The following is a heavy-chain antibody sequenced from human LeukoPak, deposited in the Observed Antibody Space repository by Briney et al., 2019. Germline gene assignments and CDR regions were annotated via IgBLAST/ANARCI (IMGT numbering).Heavy chain of an antibody. Sequence: ASVKVSCKASGGTFSSYAISWVRQAPGQGLEWMGWMNPNSGNTGYAQKFQGRVTMTRNTSISTAYMELSSLRSEDTAVYYCARGGYGGNHYWGQGTLVTVSS. V-gene: IGHV1-8*02. CDR2: MNPNSGNT. CDR3: ARGGYGGNHY. CDR1: GGTFSSYA. D-gene: IGHD4-23*01. J-gene: IGHJ4*02.